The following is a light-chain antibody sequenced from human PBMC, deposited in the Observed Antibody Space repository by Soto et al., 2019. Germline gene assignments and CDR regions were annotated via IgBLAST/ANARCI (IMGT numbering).Light chain of an antibody. CDR1: QSVSSY. J-gene: IGKJ5*01. V-gene: IGKV3-11*01. Sequence: EIVLTQSPATLSLFPGERATISCLASQSVSSYLAWYQQKPGQAPRLLIYDASNRATGIPARFSGSGSGTDFTLTISSLEPEDFAVYYCQQRSNWPPITFGQGTRLEIK. CDR2: DAS. CDR3: QQRSNWPPIT.